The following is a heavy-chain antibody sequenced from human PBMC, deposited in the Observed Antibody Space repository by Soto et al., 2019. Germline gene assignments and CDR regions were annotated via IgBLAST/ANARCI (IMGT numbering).Heavy chain of an antibody. CDR3: ARDGGPVTTNLYYFDY. D-gene: IGHD4-17*01. J-gene: IGHJ4*02. V-gene: IGHV3-23*01. CDR1: GIVFGQYA. CDR2: VGPSGAST. Sequence: GGALRVYCAASGIVFGQYAMSWVRLAPGKGLEWVSVVGPSGASTFYADSVRGRFTISRDNSENTLYLQMNSLRSDYTAVYYCARDGGPVTTNLYYFDYWGQGTLVTVSS.